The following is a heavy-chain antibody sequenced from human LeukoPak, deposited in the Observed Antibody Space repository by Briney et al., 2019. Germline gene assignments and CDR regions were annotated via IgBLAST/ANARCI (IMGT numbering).Heavy chain of an antibody. V-gene: IGHV3-23*01. Sequence: GGSLRLSCAASGFTFSSYAMSWVRQAPGKGLEWVSAISGSGGSTYYADSVKGRFTISRDNSKNTLYLQMNSLRAEDTAVYYCAKDLEYSSSWYPVNAFDIWGQGTMVTVSS. CDR1: GFTFSSYA. CDR3: AKDLEYSSSWYPVNAFDI. J-gene: IGHJ3*02. CDR2: ISGSGGST. D-gene: IGHD6-13*01.